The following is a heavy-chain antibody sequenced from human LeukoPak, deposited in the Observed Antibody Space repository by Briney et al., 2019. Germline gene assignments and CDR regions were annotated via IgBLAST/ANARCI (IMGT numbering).Heavy chain of an antibody. J-gene: IGHJ4*02. CDR2: INSDGSRI. Sequence: PGRSLRLSCAASGITFSNYWMHWVRQAPGKRLEWVSRINSDGSRITYADSVKGRFTISRDNAKNTLYLQMNSLRVEDTAVYYCASSPVITRDWGQGTLVTVSS. CDR1: GITFSNYW. V-gene: IGHV3-74*01. CDR3: ASSPVITRD. D-gene: IGHD3-22*01.